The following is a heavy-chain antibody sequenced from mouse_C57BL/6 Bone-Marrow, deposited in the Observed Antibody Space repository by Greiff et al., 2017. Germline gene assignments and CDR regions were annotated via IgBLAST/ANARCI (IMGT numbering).Heavy chain of an antibody. V-gene: IGHV1-62-2*01. Sequence: QVQLQQSGAELVKPGASVKLSCKASGYTFTEYTIHWVKQRSGQGLEWIGWFYPGSGSIKYNEKFKDKATLTADKSSSTVYMELSRLTSEDSAVYFCARHEGTGGYYPYYAMDYWGQGTSVTVSS. D-gene: IGHD2-3*01. J-gene: IGHJ4*01. CDR2: FYPGSGSI. CDR1: GYTFTEYT. CDR3: ARHEGTGGYYPYYAMDY.